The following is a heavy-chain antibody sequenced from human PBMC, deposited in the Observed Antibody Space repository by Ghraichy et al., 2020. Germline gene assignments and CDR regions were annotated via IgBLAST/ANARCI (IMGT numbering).Heavy chain of an antibody. J-gene: IGHJ4*02. V-gene: IGHV3-23*01. Sequence: GGSLRLSCAASGFTFSTYAMSWVRQAPGKGLEWVSAIGGSDGSTYYADSVKGRFIISRDNSKNTLYLQMDSLRAEDTAIYYCAKLSEYYFHTGGLLGGGLWGQGTLVTVSS. CDR3: AKLSEYYFHTGGLLGGGL. CDR1: GFTFSTYA. CDR2: IGGSDGST. D-gene: IGHD3-22*01.